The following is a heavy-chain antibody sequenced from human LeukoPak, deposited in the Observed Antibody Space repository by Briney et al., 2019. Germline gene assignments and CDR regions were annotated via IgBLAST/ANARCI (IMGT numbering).Heavy chain of an antibody. V-gene: IGHV4-38-2*02. Sequence: SETLSLTCTVSGYSISSGYVWGWIRQPPGKGLEWIGSIHYGGSTYHNPSLKSRLTMSVDTSKNQFSRKLSSVTAADTAVYFCARHQVVTGLDRFDNWGQGTLVTVSS. J-gene: IGHJ4*02. CDR1: GYSISSGYV. CDR3: ARHQVVTGLDRFDN. CDR2: IHYGGST. D-gene: IGHD2-21*02.